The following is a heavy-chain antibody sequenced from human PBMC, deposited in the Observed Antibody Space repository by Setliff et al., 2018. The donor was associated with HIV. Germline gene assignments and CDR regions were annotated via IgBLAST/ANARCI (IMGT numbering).Heavy chain of an antibody. D-gene: IGHD3-22*01. CDR3: ASRIYYYDESRVLREEGFVP. V-gene: IGHV4-39*01. CDR2: IYHTGRT. J-gene: IGHJ5*02. Sequence: SETLSLTCSVSGGSIDNNKYYWTWIRQPPGKGLEWTGSIYHTGRTYYNRSLESRLTISIDTSKNQFSLKLTSVTAADTAMYYCASRIYYYDESRVLREEGFVPWGQGTLVTAPQ. CDR1: GGSIDNNKYY.